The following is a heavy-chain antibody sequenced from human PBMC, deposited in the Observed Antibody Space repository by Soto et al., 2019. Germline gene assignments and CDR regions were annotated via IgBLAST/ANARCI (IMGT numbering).Heavy chain of an antibody. CDR1: GGSISSYY. CDR2: IYYSGST. Sequence: SETLSLTCTVSGGSISSYYWTWIRQPPGKGLEWIGYIYYSGSTNYSPSLESRVTISVDTSKNQFSLKLSSVTAADTAVYYCARDQGRYCSSTSCYGPAFDIWGQGTMVTVSS. D-gene: IGHD2-2*01. J-gene: IGHJ3*02. CDR3: ARDQGRYCSSTSCYGPAFDI. V-gene: IGHV4-59*12.